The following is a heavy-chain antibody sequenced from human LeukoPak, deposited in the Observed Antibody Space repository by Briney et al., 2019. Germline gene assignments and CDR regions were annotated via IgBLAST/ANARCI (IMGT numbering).Heavy chain of an antibody. CDR2: IYYSGST. V-gene: IGHV4-61*01. CDR1: GGSISSGSYY. J-gene: IGHJ4*02. D-gene: IGHD6-19*01. CDR3: ARALRGSGWRFDY. Sequence: SQTLSLTCTVSGGSISSGSYYWSWIRQPPGKGLEWIGYIYYSGSTNYNPSLKSRVTISVDTSKNQFSLKLSSVTAADTAVYYCARALRGSGWRFDYWGQGTLVTVSS.